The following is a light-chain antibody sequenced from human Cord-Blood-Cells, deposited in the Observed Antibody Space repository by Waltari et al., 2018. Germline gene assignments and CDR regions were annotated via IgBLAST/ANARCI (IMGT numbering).Light chain of an antibody. Sequence: QSALTQPASVSGSPGQSITISCTGTSSDVGGYNYVSWYQQHPGKAPKLTIYDVSNRPSWVSNRFSGSKSDNTASLTISGLQAENEADYYCSSYTSSSTVVFVGGTKLTIL. J-gene: IGLJ2*01. CDR3: SSYTSSSTVV. CDR2: DVS. V-gene: IGLV2-14*01. CDR1: SSDVGGYNY.